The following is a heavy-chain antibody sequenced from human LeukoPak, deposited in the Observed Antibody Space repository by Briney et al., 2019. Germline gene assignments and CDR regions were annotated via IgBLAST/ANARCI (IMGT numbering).Heavy chain of an antibody. CDR2: ISGSGGST. J-gene: IGHJ4*02. Sequence: GGSLRLSCAASGFTFSSYAMSWVRQAPGKGLEWVSAISGSGGSTYYADSVKGRFTISRDNAKNSLYLQMNSLRAEDTAVYYCARDKIVGATHFDYWGQGALVTVSS. CDR1: GFTFSSYA. CDR3: ARDKIVGATHFDY. D-gene: IGHD1-26*01. V-gene: IGHV3-23*01.